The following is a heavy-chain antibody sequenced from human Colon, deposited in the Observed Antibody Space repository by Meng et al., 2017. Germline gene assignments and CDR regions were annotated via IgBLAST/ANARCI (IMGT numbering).Heavy chain of an antibody. Sequence: QITLKETGPALVNPTQTVTLTSTFSGFSLTTRGVRVAWTRQPPGEALEWLALIYWDDDKRYSPSLKNRLAITKDTSKNQVVLTMTNMDPMDTDTYYCAHSPQGYFDYWGPGTLVTVSS. CDR3: AHSPQGYFDY. CDR2: IYWDDDK. J-gene: IGHJ4*02. V-gene: IGHV2-5*02. CDR1: GFSLTTRGVR.